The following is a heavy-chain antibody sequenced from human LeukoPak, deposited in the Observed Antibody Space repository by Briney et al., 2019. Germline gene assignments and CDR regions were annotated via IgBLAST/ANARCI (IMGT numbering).Heavy chain of an antibody. CDR1: GFTFSGSA. CDR3: IRQQYYCDNCGYFYPDC. J-gene: IGHJ4*02. D-gene: IGHD3-22*01. CDR2: IRTKANSYAT. V-gene: IGHV3-73*01. Sequence: GGSLRLSCAASGFTFSGSAMHWVRQASGKGLEWVGRIRTKANSYATAYAASVKGRFTLSRDDSKNSAYLQMNSLKTEDTAVYYCIRQQYYCDNCGYFYPDCWGQGTLVTPSS.